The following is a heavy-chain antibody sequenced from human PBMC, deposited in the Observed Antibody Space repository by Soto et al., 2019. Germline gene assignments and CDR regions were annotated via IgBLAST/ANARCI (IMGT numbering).Heavy chain of an antibody. Sequence: PGGSLRLSCEASGSSFSTYGMHWVRQAPGKGLEWVAVIWYDGTNKNYADSVKGRFSISRDNSKNTLYLQIHSLRAEDTGVYYCERDERHCSSISRYRGLDYGMDAWGQGNTVTVSS. V-gene: IGHV3-33*01. J-gene: IGHJ6*02. CDR1: GSSFSTYG. CDR2: IWYDGTNK. D-gene: IGHD2-2*01. CDR3: ERDERHCSSISRYRGLDYGMDA.